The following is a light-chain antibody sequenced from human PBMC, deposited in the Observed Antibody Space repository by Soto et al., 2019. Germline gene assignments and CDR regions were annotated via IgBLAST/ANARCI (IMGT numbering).Light chain of an antibody. V-gene: IGLV1-51*02. Sequence: QSVLTQPPSVSAAPGQKVTISCSGTSYNIGNNYVSWYQHFPGTAPKLLIYEDNKRPSEIPDRFSGSKSGTSATLGITGLQTGDEADYYCGTWDNSLSIYVFATGTKVTV. CDR2: EDN. CDR1: SYNIGNNY. J-gene: IGLJ1*01. CDR3: GTWDNSLSIYV.